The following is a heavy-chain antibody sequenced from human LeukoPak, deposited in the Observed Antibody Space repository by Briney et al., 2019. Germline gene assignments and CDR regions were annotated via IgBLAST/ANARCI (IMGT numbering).Heavy chain of an antibody. V-gene: IGHV1-2*02. D-gene: IGHD6-6*01. CDR1: GYTFTGYY. J-gene: IGHJ6*03. Sequence: GASVKVSCKASGYTFTGYYMHWVRQAPGQGLEWMGWINPNSGGTNYAQKFQGRVTMTRDTSISTAYMELSRPRSDDTAVYYCARGEGSSSSSSSPYYYYYYMDVWGKGTTVTVSS. CDR2: INPNSGGT. CDR3: ARGEGSSSSSSSPYYYYYYMDV.